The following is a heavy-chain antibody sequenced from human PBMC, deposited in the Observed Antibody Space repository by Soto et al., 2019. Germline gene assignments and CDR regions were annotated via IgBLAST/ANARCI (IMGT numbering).Heavy chain of an antibody. Sequence: PSETVSLTCTVSCGSVSSQYWSWIRQPAGKGLEWIGRIYNGGIPLIHPSLESRVALSLDTSKNQFSLTLSSVTAADTATYYCASQDYDKSVYYFDYWGRGTLVTVSS. J-gene: IGHJ4*02. CDR1: CGSVSSQY. D-gene: IGHD3-22*01. CDR2: IYNGGIP. V-gene: IGHV4-4*07. CDR3: ASQDYDKSVYYFDY.